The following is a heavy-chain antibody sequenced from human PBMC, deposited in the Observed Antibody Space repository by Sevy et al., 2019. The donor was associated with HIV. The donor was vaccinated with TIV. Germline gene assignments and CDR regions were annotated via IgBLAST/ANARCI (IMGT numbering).Heavy chain of an antibody. Sequence: SETLSLTCTVSGGSISSYYWSWIRQPAGKGLEWIGRIYTSGSTNYNPSLKSRVTMSVDTSKNRFSLKLSSVTAADTAVYYCARGGRYCGGDCYSGIDYWGQGTLVTVSS. CDR3: ARGGRYCGGDCYSGIDY. V-gene: IGHV4-4*07. CDR2: IYTSGST. J-gene: IGHJ4*02. CDR1: GGSISSYY. D-gene: IGHD2-21*02.